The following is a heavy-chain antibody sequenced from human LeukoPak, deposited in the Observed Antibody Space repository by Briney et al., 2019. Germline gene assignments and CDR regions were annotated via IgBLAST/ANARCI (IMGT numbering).Heavy chain of an antibody. D-gene: IGHD6-13*01. J-gene: IGHJ6*03. CDR3: ARDIAVAGTYYYYYMDV. V-gene: IGHV4-4*07. CDR1: GGSISSYY. Sequence: SETLSRTCTGSGGSISSYYWSGIRQPAGKGLEWIGRIYTSGSTNYNPSLKSRVTMSVDTSKNQFSLKLSSVTAADTAVYYCARDIAVAGTYYYYYMDVWGKGTTVTLSS. CDR2: IYTSGST.